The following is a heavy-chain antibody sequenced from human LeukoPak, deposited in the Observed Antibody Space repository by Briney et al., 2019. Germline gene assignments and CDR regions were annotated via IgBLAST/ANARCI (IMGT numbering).Heavy chain of an antibody. D-gene: IGHD3-10*01. Sequence: SETLSLTCAVYGGSFSGYYWSWIRQPPGKGLEWIGEINHSGSTNYNPSLKSRVTISVDTSKNQFSLKLSSVTAADTAVYYCARGSRTHYYGSGSYFDPWGQGTLVTVSS. CDR1: GGSFSGYY. V-gene: IGHV4-34*01. CDR2: INHSGST. CDR3: ARGSRTHYYGSGSYFDP. J-gene: IGHJ5*02.